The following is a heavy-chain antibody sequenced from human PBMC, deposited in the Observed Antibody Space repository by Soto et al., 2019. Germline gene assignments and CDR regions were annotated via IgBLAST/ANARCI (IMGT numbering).Heavy chain of an antibody. CDR1: GGTVSSAGFY. V-gene: IGHV4-30-4*01. CDR3: ARVTGWPPTPDS. D-gene: IGHD1-1*01. CDR2: IYYSGST. J-gene: IGHJ4*02. Sequence: PSETLCLTCPVSGGTVSSAGFYWSWIRQPPGRGLEWIGFIYYSGSTDYNPSLKSRVTISVDTSKNQFSLNLRSVTATDTAVYYCARVTGWPPTPDSWGQGSLVTVSS.